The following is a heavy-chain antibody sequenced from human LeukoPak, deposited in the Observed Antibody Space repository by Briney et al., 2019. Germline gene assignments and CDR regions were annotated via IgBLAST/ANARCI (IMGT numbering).Heavy chain of an antibody. V-gene: IGHV1-69*05. CDR3: ARGDFHDDYGDYPFDY. D-gene: IGHD4-17*01. CDR1: GGTFSSYA. J-gene: IGHJ4*02. Sequence: SVKVSCKASGGTFSSYAIGWVRQAPGQGLEWMGRIIPIFGTANYAQKFQGRVTITTDESTSTAYMELSSLRSEDTAVYYCARGDFHDDYGDYPFDYWGQGTLVTVSS. CDR2: IIPIFGTA.